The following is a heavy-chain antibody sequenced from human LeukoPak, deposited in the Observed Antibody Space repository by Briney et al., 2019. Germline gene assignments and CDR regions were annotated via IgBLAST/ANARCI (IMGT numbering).Heavy chain of an antibody. Sequence: GGSLRLSCAASGFTFSSYWMSWVRQAPGKGLEGVANIKQDGSEKYYVDSVKGRFTISRDNAKNSLYLQMNSLRTEDTAVYYCARVMTVAGSESFDYWGQGTLVTVSS. D-gene: IGHD6-19*01. CDR3: ARVMTVAGSESFDY. CDR1: GFTFSSYW. CDR2: IKQDGSEK. V-gene: IGHV3-7*04. J-gene: IGHJ4*02.